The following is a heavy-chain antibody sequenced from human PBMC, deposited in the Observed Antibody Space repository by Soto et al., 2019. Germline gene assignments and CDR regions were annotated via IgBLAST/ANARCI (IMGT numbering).Heavy chain of an antibody. CDR1: GFTFSSYA. CDR2: ISGSGGST. D-gene: IGHD2-21*02. J-gene: IGHJ4*02. Sequence: EVQLLESGGGLVQPGGSLRLSCAASGFTFSSYAMSWVRQAPGKGLEWVSAISGSGGSTYYADSVKGRFTISRDNSKNTLYLQMNSLRAEDTAVYYCAKVMGGYCGGDCKIDYWGQGTLVTVSS. CDR3: AKVMGGYCGGDCKIDY. V-gene: IGHV3-23*01.